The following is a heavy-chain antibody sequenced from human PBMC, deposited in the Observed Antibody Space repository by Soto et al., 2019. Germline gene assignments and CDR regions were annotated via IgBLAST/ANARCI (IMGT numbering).Heavy chain of an antibody. CDR2: IYYSGRT. V-gene: IGHV4-59*01. CDR3: ARDPSDYNYYYHGMDV. CDR1: GDSISHYY. Sequence: SETLSLTCTVSGDSISHYYWGWILQPPGKGLEWIAYIYYSGRTMYNPPLESRVTISVDTSKNLFSLRLTSVTAADTAVYFCARDPSDYNYYYHGMDVWGPGTTVTVSS. J-gene: IGHJ6*02. D-gene: IGHD4-17*01.